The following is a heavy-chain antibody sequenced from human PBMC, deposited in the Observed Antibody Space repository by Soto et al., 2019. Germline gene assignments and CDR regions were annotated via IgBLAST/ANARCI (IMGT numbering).Heavy chain of an antibody. CDR2: ISYDGSNK. D-gene: IGHD6-6*01. Sequence: GGSLRLSCAASGFTFSSYAMHWVRQAPGKGLEWVAVISYDGSNKYYADSVKGRFTISIDNSKNTLYLQMNSLRAEDTAVYYCARDLVAARSHYYYYYYGMDVWGQGTTVTVSS. CDR3: ARDLVAARSHYYYYYYGMDV. J-gene: IGHJ6*02. CDR1: GFTFSSYA. V-gene: IGHV3-30-3*01.